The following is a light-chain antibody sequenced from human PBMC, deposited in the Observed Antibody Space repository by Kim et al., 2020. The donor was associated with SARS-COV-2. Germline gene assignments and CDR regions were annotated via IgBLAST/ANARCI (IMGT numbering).Light chain of an antibody. Sequence: EVVLAQSPATLSLSPGQRATLSCRASHTVTSDYLAWYHQKPGQAPRLLIYGASSRATGIPDRFSGSGSGTDFTLTISGLQPGDSAVYYCQQYGTSPLTFVGGTKVDIK. CDR1: HTVTSDY. CDR3: QQYGTSPLT. CDR2: GAS. J-gene: IGKJ4*01. V-gene: IGKV3-20*01.